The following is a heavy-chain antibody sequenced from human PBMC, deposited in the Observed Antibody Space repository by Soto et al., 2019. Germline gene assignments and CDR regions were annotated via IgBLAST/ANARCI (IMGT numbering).Heavy chain of an antibody. D-gene: IGHD2-2*01. CDR1: GFTFDNYA. CDR3: AKDGVEVVPVALTDCYYYHIDV. J-gene: IGHJ6*03. Sequence: EVQLVESGGGLVQPGRSLRLSCTAAGFTFDNYAMHWVRQAPGKGLEWVSGISWNSGNRGYADSVKGRFTISSDNAKNSRYLHMNSLRAKDTALYYCAKDGVEVVPVALTDCYYYHIDVWGKGTTVTVSS. CDR2: ISWNSGNR. V-gene: IGHV3-9*01.